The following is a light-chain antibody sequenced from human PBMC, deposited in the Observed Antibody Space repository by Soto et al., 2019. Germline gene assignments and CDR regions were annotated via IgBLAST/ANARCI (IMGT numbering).Light chain of an antibody. V-gene: IGLV4-60*03. CDR2: LESGGSY. J-gene: IGLJ2*01. CDR3: ETWDGNTHVV. CDR1: SGHSSYI. Sequence: QSVLTQSSSASASLGSSGKLTCTLSSGHSSYIIAWHQQQPGKAPRYLMKLESGGSYNRGSGVPDRFSGSTSGADRYLTISNLPSDDEADYYCETWDGNTHVVFGGGTKLTVL.